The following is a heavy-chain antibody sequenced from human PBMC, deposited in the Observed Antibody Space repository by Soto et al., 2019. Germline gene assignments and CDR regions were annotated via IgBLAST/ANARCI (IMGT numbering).Heavy chain of an antibody. V-gene: IGHV5-51*01. CDR3: ARHNGNTGPYYYGMDV. D-gene: IGHD1-20*01. CDR2: IYPGDSDT. CDR1: GYSFTIYC. J-gene: IGHJ6*02. Sequence: PGESLKSSCKGSGYSFTIYCIGWVLQMPWKGLEWMGIIYPGDSDTRYSPSFQGQVTISADKSISTAYLQWSSLKASDTAMYYCARHNGNTGPYYYGMDVWGQGTTVTVSS.